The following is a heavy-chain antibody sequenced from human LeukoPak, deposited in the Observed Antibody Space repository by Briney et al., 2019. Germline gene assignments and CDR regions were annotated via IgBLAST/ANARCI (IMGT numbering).Heavy chain of an antibody. D-gene: IGHD4-11*01. CDR1: GFTFSSYW. J-gene: IGHJ4*02. CDR2: INSDGSST. CDR3: ARGKMSTVTFDF. V-gene: IGHV3-74*01. Sequence: TGGSLRLSCAASGFTFSSYWVHWVRQAPGKGLVWVSRINSDGSSTSYADSVKGRFTISRDNAKNTLYLQMNSLRVEDTAVYYCARGKMSTVTFDFWGQGTLVTVSS.